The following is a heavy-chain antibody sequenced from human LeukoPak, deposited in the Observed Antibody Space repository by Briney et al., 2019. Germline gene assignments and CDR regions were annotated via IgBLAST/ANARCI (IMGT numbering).Heavy chain of an antibody. CDR1: GYTFTGYY. Sequence: ASVKVSCKASGYTFTGYYMHWVRQAPGQGLEWMGWINPNSGGTNYAQKFQGRVTMTRDTSISTAYMELSRLRSDDTAVYYCARDSRDSSSWYGGFDWFDPWGQGTLVTVSS. CDR2: INPNSGGT. D-gene: IGHD6-13*01. V-gene: IGHV1-2*02. CDR3: ARDSRDSSSWYGGFDWFDP. J-gene: IGHJ5*02.